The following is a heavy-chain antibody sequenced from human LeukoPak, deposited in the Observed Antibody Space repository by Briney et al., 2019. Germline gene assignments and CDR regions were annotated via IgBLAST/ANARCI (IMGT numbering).Heavy chain of an antibody. CDR1: GVSISSSSYY. J-gene: IGHJ1*01. Sequence: SETLSLTCTVSGVSISSSSYYWGWIRQPPGKGLEWIGSIYYSGSTYYNPSLKSRVTISVDTSKNQFSLKLSSVTAADTAVYYCATKQHWGQGTLVTVSS. CDR2: IYYSGST. V-gene: IGHV4-39*01. CDR3: ATKQH.